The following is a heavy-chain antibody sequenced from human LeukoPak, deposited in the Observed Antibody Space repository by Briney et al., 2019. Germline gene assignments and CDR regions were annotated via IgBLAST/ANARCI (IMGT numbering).Heavy chain of an antibody. V-gene: IGHV4-59*01. J-gene: IGHJ4*02. CDR1: GGSISSYY. Sequence: SETLSLTCTVSGGSISSYYWSWIRQPPGKGLEWIGCINYSRSTNYNPSLKSRVTISVDTSKNQFSLNLSSVTAADTAVYYCARDYGGSLDYWGQGTLVTVSS. CDR3: ARDYGGSLDY. D-gene: IGHD3-16*01. CDR2: INYSRST.